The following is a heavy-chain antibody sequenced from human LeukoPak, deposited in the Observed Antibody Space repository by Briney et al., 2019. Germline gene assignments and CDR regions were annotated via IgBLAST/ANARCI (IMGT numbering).Heavy chain of an antibody. Sequence: ASVRVSCKASGYTFTNYDINWVRQGSGQGLEWEGWMNPNSGNTGSAQKFQGRVTMTSNTSISTAYMELSSLRSEDTAVYYCARGLRREQQLLRAFDYWGQGTPVTVSS. CDR1: GYTFTNYD. D-gene: IGHD6-13*01. J-gene: IGHJ4*02. CDR3: ARGLRREQQLLRAFDY. V-gene: IGHV1-8*01. CDR2: MNPNSGNT.